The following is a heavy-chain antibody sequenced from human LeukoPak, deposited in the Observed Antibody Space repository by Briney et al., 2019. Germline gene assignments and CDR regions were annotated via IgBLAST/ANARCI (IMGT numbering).Heavy chain of an antibody. Sequence: GRSLRLSCAASGFTFSSYAMHWVRQAPGKGLEWVAVISYDGSNKYYADSVKGRFTISRDNSKNTLYLQMNSLRAEDTAVYYCAKATYYDFWSGHRYDASFDYWGQGTLSPSPQ. CDR1: GFTFSSYA. V-gene: IGHV3-30-3*01. CDR3: AKATYYDFWSGHRYDASFDY. D-gene: IGHD3-3*01. CDR2: ISYDGSNK. J-gene: IGHJ4*02.